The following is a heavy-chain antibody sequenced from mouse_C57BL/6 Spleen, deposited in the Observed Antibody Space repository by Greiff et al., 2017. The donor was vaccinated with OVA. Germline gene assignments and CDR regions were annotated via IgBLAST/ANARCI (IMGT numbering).Heavy chain of an antibody. CDR2: IRSKSNNYAT. D-gene: IGHD3-2*02. CDR3: VRHRWGAQAYAMDY. V-gene: IGHV10-1*01. CDR1: GFSFNTYA. J-gene: IGHJ4*01. Sequence: EVQLVESGGGLVQPKGSLKLSCAASGFSFNTYAMNWVRQAPGKGLEWVARIRSKSNNYATYYADSVKDRFTISRDDSESMLYLQMNNLKTEDTAMDYCVRHRWGAQAYAMDYWGQGTSVTVSS.